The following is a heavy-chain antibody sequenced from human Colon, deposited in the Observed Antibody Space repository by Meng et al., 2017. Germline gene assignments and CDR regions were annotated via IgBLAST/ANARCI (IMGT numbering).Heavy chain of an antibody. Sequence: GESLKISCAASGFTVSSNYMSWVRQAPGKGLEWVSVIYSGGSTYYADSVKGRFTISRDNSKNTLYLQMNSLRAEDMAVYYCARLEWEPTALFDYWGQGTLVTVSS. V-gene: IGHV3-66*02. CDR3: ARLEWEPTALFDY. CDR1: GFTVSSNY. J-gene: IGHJ4*02. CDR2: IYSGGST. D-gene: IGHD1-26*01.